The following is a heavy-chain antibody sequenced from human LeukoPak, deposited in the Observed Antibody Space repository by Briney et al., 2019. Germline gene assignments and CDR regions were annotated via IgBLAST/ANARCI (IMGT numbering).Heavy chain of an antibody. CDR3: AKVSVAGTKTKGDYFDY. CDR2: ISWNSGSI. J-gene: IGHJ4*02. D-gene: IGHD6-19*01. CDR1: GFTFDDYA. V-gene: IGHV3-9*01. Sequence: PGGSLRLSCAASGFTFDDYAMHWVRQAPGKGLEWVSGISWNSGSIGYADSVKGRFTISRDNSKNTLYLQMNSLRAEDTAVYYCAKVSVAGTKTKGDYFDYWGQGTLVTVSS.